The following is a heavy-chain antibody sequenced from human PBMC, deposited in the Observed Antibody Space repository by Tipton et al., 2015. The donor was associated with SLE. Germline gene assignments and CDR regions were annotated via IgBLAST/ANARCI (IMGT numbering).Heavy chain of an antibody. V-gene: IGHV4-59*08. CDR2: IYHSAST. Sequence: TLSLTCTVSGGSISSHYWSWIRQPPGKGLEWIGYIYHSASTNYNPSLKSRVTMSVDTSKNQFSLKLSSVTAADTAVYYCARPFGQQQFWNAFDIWGQGTMVTVSS. D-gene: IGHD3-3*02. J-gene: IGHJ3*02. CDR1: GGSISSHY. CDR3: ARPFGQQQFWNAFDI.